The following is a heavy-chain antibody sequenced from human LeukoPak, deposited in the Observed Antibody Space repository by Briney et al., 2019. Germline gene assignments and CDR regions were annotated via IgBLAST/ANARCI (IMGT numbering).Heavy chain of an antibody. D-gene: IGHD3-22*01. V-gene: IGHV3-53*01. CDR3: ARERDYDTYFDY. Sequence: PGGSLRLSCAVSVFTASTHHMAWVRQAPGKGLEWVSVRQPGNVSYYADSVTGRFTTSTDSSKNTLFLQMRDLRAEDTALYYCARERDYDTYFDYWGQGTLVIVSS. CDR1: VFTASTHH. CDR2: RQPGNVS. J-gene: IGHJ4*02.